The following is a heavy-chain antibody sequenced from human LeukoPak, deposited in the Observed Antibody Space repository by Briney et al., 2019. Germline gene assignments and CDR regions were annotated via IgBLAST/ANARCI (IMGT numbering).Heavy chain of an antibody. D-gene: IGHD2-8*01. CDR2: ISSSSSYI. V-gene: IGHV3-21*01. Sequence: GGSLRLSCAASGFTFSSYSMNWVRQAPGKGLEWVSSISSSSSYIYYADSVKGRFTISRDNAKNSLYLQMNSLRAEDTAVYYCARVGVGSHQPHDYWGQGTLVTVSS. CDR3: ARVGVGSHQPHDY. CDR1: GFTFSSYS. J-gene: IGHJ4*02.